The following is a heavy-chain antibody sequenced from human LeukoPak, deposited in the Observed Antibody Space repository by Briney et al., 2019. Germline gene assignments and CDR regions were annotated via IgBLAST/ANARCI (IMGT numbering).Heavy chain of an antibody. J-gene: IGHJ4*02. CDR1: GFSFSSYV. V-gene: IGHV3-64D*06. Sequence: PGGSLRLSCPVSGFSFSSYVLHWVRQAPGKGLESVSGISQNGDNTYYADSVKGRFTISKDNSENTLYLQMNSLRPEDTAVYYCMNPNHYGSGRWGQGTLVTVSS. CDR2: ISQNGDNT. CDR3: MNPNHYGSGR. D-gene: IGHD3-10*01.